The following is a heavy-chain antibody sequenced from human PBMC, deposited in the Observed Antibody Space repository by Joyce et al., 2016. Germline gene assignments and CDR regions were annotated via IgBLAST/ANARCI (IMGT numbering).Heavy chain of an antibody. D-gene: IGHD3-16*01. Sequence: QVHLQESGPGLVKPSETLSLTCTVSGDSVTSLFWNWIRQPPGKGLEWVAHISSTGSTKYNPSLKIRATISLDAPRNQFSLKLTSVTAADTAIYYCARDGGYYFDYWGQGTLVAVSS. CDR2: ISSTGST. V-gene: IGHV4-59*02. CDR1: GDSVTSLF. CDR3: ARDGGYYFDY. J-gene: IGHJ4*02.